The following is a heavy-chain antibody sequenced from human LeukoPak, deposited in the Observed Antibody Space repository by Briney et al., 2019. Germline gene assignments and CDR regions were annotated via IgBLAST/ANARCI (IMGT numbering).Heavy chain of an antibody. J-gene: IGHJ6*03. D-gene: IGHD3-3*01. CDR2: ISSSSSTI. CDR3: ARDHLVLRFLEWVGGYYYYMDV. V-gene: IGHV3-48*01. Sequence: PGGSLRLPCAASGFTFSSYSMNWVRQAPGKGLEWVSYISSSSSTIYYADSVKGRFTISRDNAKNSLYLQMNSLRAEDTAVYYCARDHLVLRFLEWVGGYYYYMDVWGKGTTVTVSS. CDR1: GFTFSSYS.